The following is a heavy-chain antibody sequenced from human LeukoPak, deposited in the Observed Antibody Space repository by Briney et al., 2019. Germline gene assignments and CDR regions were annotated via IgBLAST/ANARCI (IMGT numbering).Heavy chain of an antibody. J-gene: IGHJ2*01. D-gene: IGHD3-22*01. CDR3: ARDSYDSRDWYFDL. V-gene: IGHV4-59*12. CDR2: IYYSGST. CDR1: GGSISSYY. Sequence: SETLSLTCTVSGGSISSYYWSWIRQPPGKGLEWIGYIYYSGSTNYNPSLKSRVTISVDTSKNQFSLKLSSVTAADTAVYYCARDSYDSRDWYFDLWGRGTLVTVSS.